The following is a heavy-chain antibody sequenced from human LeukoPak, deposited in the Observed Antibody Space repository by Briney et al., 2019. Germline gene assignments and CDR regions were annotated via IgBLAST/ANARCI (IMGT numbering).Heavy chain of an antibody. V-gene: IGHV1-69*05. CDR1: GGTFSSYA. Sequence: SVKVSCKASGGTFSSYAISWVRQAPGQGLEWMGGIIPIFGTANYAQKFQGRITITTDESTSTAYMELSSLRSEDTAVYYCARSALTKVDTAMDDWGQGTLVTVSS. J-gene: IGHJ4*02. CDR3: ARSALTKVDTAMDD. D-gene: IGHD5-18*01. CDR2: IIPIFGTA.